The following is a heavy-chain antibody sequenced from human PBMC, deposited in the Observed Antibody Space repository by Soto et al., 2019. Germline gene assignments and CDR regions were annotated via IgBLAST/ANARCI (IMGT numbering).Heavy chain of an antibody. J-gene: IGHJ6*02. CDR1: GFSFSSYA. Sequence: QVQLVESGGGVVQPGRSLRLSCAASGFSFSSYAMHWVRQAPGKGLEWVAVISYDGTNKYYADSVKGRFTISRDNSKNTLYLQTNSLRAEDTALYYCVGAVEGYCFYGMDVWGQGTTVTVSS. V-gene: IGHV3-30-3*01. CDR2: ISYDGTNK. CDR3: VGAVEGYCFYGMDV. D-gene: IGHD2-15*01.